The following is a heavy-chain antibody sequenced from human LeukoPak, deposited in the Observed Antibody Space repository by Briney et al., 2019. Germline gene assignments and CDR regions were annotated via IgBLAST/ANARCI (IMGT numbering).Heavy chain of an antibody. Sequence: SETLSLTCAVYGGSFSGYYWSWIRRPPGKGLEWIGEINHSGSTNYNPSLKSRVTISVDTSKNQFSLKLSSVTAADTAVYYCAKWMFWGSSTSKVCWFEPWGQGTLVTVSS. V-gene: IGHV4-34*01. CDR1: GGSFSGYY. J-gene: IGHJ5*02. CDR3: AKWMFWGSSTSKVCWFEP. CDR2: INHSGST. D-gene: IGHD2-2*01.